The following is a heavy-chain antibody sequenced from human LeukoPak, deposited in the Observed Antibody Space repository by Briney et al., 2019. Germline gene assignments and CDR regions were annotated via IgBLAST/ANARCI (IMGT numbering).Heavy chain of an antibody. CDR3: ARDRGYSYAFDY. CDR1: GGSIRSYY. D-gene: IGHD5-18*01. CDR2: IYTSGST. V-gene: IGHV4-4*07. Sequence: SETLSLTCTVSGGSIRSYYWSWIRQPAGKGLEWIGRIYTSGSTNYNPSLKSRVTISIDTSKNQFSLKLNSVTAADKAVYYCARDRGYSYAFDYWGQGTLVTVSS. J-gene: IGHJ4*02.